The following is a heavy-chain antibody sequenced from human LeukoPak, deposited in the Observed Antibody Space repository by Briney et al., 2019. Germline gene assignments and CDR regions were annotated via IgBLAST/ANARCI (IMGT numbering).Heavy chain of an antibody. CDR1: GGSISSSNW. CDR2: IYHSGST. CDR3: ARAEVVGAHLRSGYFQH. Sequence: SETLSLTCSVSGGSISSSNWWSWVRQPPGKGLEWIGEIYHSGSTNYNPSLKSRVTISVDKSKNQFSLNVSSVTAADTAVYYCARAEVVGAHLRSGYFQHWGQGTLVIVSS. J-gene: IGHJ1*01. V-gene: IGHV4-4*02. D-gene: IGHD1-26*01.